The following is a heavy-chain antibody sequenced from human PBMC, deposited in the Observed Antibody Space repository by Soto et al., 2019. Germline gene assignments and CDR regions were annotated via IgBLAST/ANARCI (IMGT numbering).Heavy chain of an antibody. D-gene: IGHD6-13*01. V-gene: IGHV4-34*01. J-gene: IGHJ6*02. CDR3: ARADFQQLVRFSGLYYYCGMDV. Sequence: PSETLSLTCAVYGGSFSGYYWSWIRQPPGKGLEWIGEINDSGSTNYNPSLKSRVTISVDTSKNQFSLSLSSVTAADTAVYYCARADFQQLVRFSGLYYYCGMDVWGQGTTVTVSS. CDR1: GGSFSGYY. CDR2: INDSGST.